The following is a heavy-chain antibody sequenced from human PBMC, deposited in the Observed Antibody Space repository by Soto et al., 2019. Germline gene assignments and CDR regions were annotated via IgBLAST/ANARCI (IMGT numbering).Heavy chain of an antibody. CDR2: TYYRSKWYN. D-gene: IGHD1-1*01. Sequence: SQTLSLTCAISGDSVSSNSAAWSWIRQSPSKGLEWLGRTYYRSKWYNDYAVSVKSRITINPDTSKNQFSLQLNSVTPEDTSVYYCARDPYNWNDPNWFDPWGQGTLVTVSS. V-gene: IGHV6-1*01. CDR1: GDSVSSNSAA. CDR3: ARDPYNWNDPNWFDP. J-gene: IGHJ5*02.